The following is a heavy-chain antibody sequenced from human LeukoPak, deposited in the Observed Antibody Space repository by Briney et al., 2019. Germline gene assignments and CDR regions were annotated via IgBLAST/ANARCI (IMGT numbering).Heavy chain of an antibody. CDR3: ARTPVTVIRGVIEDGMDV. Sequence: ASVTVSFKPSGYTFTDYYLHWVRQAPGQGLEWMGWINPNTGRTNYAQNFQGRVTMTRDTSVSTAYMDLSRLGSDDTAVYYCARTPVTVIRGVIEDGMDVWGQGTTVTVSS. CDR2: INPNTGRT. J-gene: IGHJ6*02. V-gene: IGHV1-2*02. CDR1: GYTFTDYY. D-gene: IGHD3-10*01.